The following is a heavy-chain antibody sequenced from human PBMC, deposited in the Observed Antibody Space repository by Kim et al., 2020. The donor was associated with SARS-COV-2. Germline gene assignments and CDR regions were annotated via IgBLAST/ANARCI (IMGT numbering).Heavy chain of an antibody. CDR3: ASGLLLSVRGVIANFDY. D-gene: IGHD3-10*01. CDR2: INHSGST. CDR1: GGSFSGYY. V-gene: IGHV4-34*01. Sequence: SETLSLTCAVYGGSFSGYYWSWIRQPPGKGLEWIGEINHSGSTNYNPSLKSRVTISVDTSKNQFYLTLSSVTAADTAVYYCASGLLLSVRGVIANFDYWG. J-gene: IGHJ4*01.